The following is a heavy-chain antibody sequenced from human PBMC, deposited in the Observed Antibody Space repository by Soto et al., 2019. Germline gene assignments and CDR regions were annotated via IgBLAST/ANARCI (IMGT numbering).Heavy chain of an antibody. CDR1: GYSFSSYH. V-gene: IGHV1-18*01. CDR2: SAYNGNT. D-gene: IGHD6-25*01. CDR3: ARVRFPGTAGYYVMDV. J-gene: IGHJ6*02. Sequence: GASVKVSCEACGYSFSSYHINWVRQAPGQGLEWISAYNGNTNYAQKLQGRVTMTTDTSTSTAYMELRSLRSDDTAVYYCARVRFPGTAGYYVMDVWGQGTTVTVSS.